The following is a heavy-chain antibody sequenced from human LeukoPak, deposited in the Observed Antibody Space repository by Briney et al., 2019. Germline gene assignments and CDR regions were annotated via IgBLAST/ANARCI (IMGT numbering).Heavy chain of an antibody. CDR1: GGSISSYY. Sequence: PSETLSLTCTVSGGSISSYYWSWIRQPPGKGLEWIGYIYYSGSTNYNPSLKSRVTISVDTSKNQFSLTLSSVTAADTAVYYCARSDGYGLVGIWGQGTTVTVSS. J-gene: IGHJ3*02. V-gene: IGHV4-59*12. CDR3: ARSDGYGLVGI. CDR2: IYYSGST. D-gene: IGHD3-10*01.